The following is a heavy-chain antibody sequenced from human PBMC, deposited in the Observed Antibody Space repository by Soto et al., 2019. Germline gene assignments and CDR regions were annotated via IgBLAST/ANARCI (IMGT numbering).Heavy chain of an antibody. CDR3: ARTVLRDIVVVPAAIDLSYYGMDV. CDR2: IIPIFGTA. J-gene: IGHJ6*02. CDR1: GGTFSSYA. D-gene: IGHD2-2*01. Sequence: SVKVSCKASGGTFSSYAISWVRQAPGQGLEWMGGIIPIFGTANYAQKFQGRVTITADESTSTAYMELSSLRSEDTAVYYCARTVLRDIVVVPAAIDLSYYGMDVWGQGTTVTVSS. V-gene: IGHV1-69*13.